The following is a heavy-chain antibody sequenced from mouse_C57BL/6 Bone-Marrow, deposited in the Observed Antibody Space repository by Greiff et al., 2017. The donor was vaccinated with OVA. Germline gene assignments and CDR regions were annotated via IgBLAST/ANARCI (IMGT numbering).Heavy chain of an antibody. CDR2: INPNNGGT. J-gene: IGHJ2*01. Sequence: EVQLQQSGPELVKPGASVKISCKASGYTFTDYYMNWVKQSHGKSLEWIGDINPNNGGTSYNQKFKGKATLTVDKSSSTAYMELRSLTSEDSAVYYCARFQAGTSYWGQGTTLTVSS. D-gene: IGHD4-1*01. CDR3: ARFQAGTSY. CDR1: GYTFTDYY. V-gene: IGHV1-26*01.